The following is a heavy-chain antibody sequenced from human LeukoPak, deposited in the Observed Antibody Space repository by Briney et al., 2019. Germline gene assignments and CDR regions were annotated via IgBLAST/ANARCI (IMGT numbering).Heavy chain of an antibody. CDR2: IYPGDSDT. Sequence: GESLKISCKGSGYSFTSYWIGWVRQMPGKGLEWMGIIYPGDSDTRYSPSFQGQVTISADESISTAYLQWSSLQASDTAMYYCARHLVAGAPTPYYYYYYMDVWGKGTTVTVSS. CDR3: ARHLVAGAPTPYYYYYYMDV. CDR1: GYSFTSYW. J-gene: IGHJ6*03. V-gene: IGHV5-51*01. D-gene: IGHD5-12*01.